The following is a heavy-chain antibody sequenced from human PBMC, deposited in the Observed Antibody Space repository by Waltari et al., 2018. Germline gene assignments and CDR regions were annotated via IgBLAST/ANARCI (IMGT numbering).Heavy chain of an antibody. CDR1: GGSISSSSYY. V-gene: IGHV4-39*07. CDR3: ARGFFYYDSSGYHHDAFDI. J-gene: IGHJ3*02. D-gene: IGHD3-22*01. Sequence: QLQLQESGPGLVKPSETLSLTCTVSGGSISSSSYYWGWIRQPPGKGLEWIGSIYYSGSTYYNPSLKSRVTISVDTSKNQFSLKLSSVTAADTAVYYCARGFFYYDSSGYHHDAFDIWGQGTMVTVSS. CDR2: IYYSGST.